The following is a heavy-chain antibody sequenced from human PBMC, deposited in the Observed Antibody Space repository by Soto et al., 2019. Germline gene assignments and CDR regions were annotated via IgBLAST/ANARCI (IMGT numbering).Heavy chain of an antibody. D-gene: IGHD3-10*01. CDR1: GGSISSSSYY. V-gene: IGHV4-39*01. CDR3: ARGPWFGELFVWFDP. J-gene: IGHJ5*02. Sequence: SETLSLTCTVSGGSISSSSYYWGWIRQPPGKGLEWIGSIYYSGSTYYNPSLKSRVTISVDTSKNQFSLKLSSVTAADMAVYYCARGPWFGELFVWFDPWGQGTLVTVSS. CDR2: IYYSGST.